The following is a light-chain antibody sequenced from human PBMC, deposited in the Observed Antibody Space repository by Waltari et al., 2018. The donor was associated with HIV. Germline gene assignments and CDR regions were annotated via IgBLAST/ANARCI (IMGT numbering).Light chain of an antibody. CDR1: SSDVGSYNL. CDR2: EVS. V-gene: IGLV2-23*02. Sequence: QSALTQPASVSGSPGQSITISCTGTSSDVGSYNLVSWYQQHPGKAPKLMIYEVSTRPSGGSNRFSGSKSGNTASLTISGLQAEDEADYYCCSYAGSSTWVFGGGTKLTVL. CDR3: CSYAGSSTWV. J-gene: IGLJ3*02.